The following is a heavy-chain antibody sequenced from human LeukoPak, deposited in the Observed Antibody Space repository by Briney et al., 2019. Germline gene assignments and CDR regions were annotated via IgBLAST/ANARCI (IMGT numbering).Heavy chain of an antibody. D-gene: IGHD4-11*01. CDR1: GFTFSSYA. V-gene: IGHV3-23*01. CDR2: ISGSGGST. CDR3: AKGGGTTVTRLYYFDY. Sequence: GGSLRLSCAASGFTFSSYAMSWARQAPGKGLEWVSAISGSGGSTYYADSVKGRFTISRDNSKNTLYLQMNSLRAEDTAVYYCAKGGGTTVTRLYYFDYWGQGTLVTVSS. J-gene: IGHJ4*02.